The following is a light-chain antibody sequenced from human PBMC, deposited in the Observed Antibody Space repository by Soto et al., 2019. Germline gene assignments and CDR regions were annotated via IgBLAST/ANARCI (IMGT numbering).Light chain of an antibody. V-gene: IGKV3-11*01. CDR3: QQRGDWPPTWT. J-gene: IGKJ1*01. CDR1: QNVRNY. Sequence: EIILTQSPGTLSLSPGERATLSCRASQNVRNYLAWYQQKPGQAPRLLIYEASKRAAGVPPRFSGSGSGTDFTLIISSLEPEDFAVYYCQQRGDWPPTWTFGQGTKVEIK. CDR2: EAS.